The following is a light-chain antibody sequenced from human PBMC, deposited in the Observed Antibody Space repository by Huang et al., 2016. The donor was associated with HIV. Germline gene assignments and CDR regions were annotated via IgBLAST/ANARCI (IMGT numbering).Light chain of an antibody. V-gene: IGKV3-15*01. J-gene: IGKJ2*01. CDR1: QSVSNN. Sequence: EIVMTQSPATLSVSPGERATLSCRASQSVSNNLAWYQQKPGLAPTLLIYGSSTRATGIPARVSVSESGTRFTLTVSSLQSEDFAVYYCQQYNNWPPEYTFGQGTKLEIK. CDR2: GSS. CDR3: QQYNNWPPEYT.